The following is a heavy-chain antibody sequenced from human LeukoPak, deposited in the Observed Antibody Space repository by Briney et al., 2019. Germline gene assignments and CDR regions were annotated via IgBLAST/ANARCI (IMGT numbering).Heavy chain of an antibody. V-gene: IGHV3-23*01. CDR3: AKDLTVTTRGDALDI. CDR1: GFTFSSYA. CDR2: LSGSGDNT. Sequence: GGSLRLSCAASGFTFSSYAMSWVRQAPGKGLEWVSSLSGSGDNTYYADSVKGQFTISRDNSKNTLYLQMNSLRVEDTAVYYCAKDLTVTTRGDALDIWGQGTMVTVSS. D-gene: IGHD4-17*01. J-gene: IGHJ3*02.